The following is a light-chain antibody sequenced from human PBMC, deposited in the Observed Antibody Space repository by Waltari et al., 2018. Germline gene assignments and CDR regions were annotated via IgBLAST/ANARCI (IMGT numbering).Light chain of an antibody. V-gene: IGLV1-47*01. CDR3: ATWDDSLRGPV. Sequence: QSVLTQPPSASGTPGQRVTIPCSGSSPNTGRSHLYWYQQLPGTAPKLLIYRNNQRPSAVPDRFSGSKSGTSASLAISGLRSEDEADYYCATWDDSLRGPVFGGGTKLTVL. CDR2: RNN. CDR1: SPNTGRSH. J-gene: IGLJ2*01.